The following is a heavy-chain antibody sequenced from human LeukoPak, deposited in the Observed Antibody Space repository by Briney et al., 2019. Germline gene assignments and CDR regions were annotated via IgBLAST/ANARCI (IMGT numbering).Heavy chain of an antibody. CDR1: GFTFSNYW. V-gene: IGHV3-7*01. CDR3: ARGSDNYGGYVDY. D-gene: IGHD2-21*01. J-gene: IGHJ4*02. Sequence: SGGSLRLSCAASGFTFSNYWMSWVRQAPGKGLEWVANIKQDGSEKYYVDSVKGRFTISKDNAKNSLYLQMNSLRAEDTAVYYCARGSDNYGGYVDYWGQGTLVTVSS. CDR2: IKQDGSEK.